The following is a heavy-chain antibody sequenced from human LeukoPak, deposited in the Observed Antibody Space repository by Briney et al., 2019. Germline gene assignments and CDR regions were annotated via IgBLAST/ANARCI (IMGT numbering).Heavy chain of an antibody. CDR2: ISPGGGPT. CDR3: AKDRPRDFYGDYVMDFDY. J-gene: IGHJ4*02. V-gene: IGHV3-23*01. CDR1: GFPFSSHG. D-gene: IGHD4-17*01. Sequence: PGGFLRLSCAGSGFPFSSHGMNWVRQAPGKGLEWVSGISPGGGPTYYADSVKGRFTISRDNSKNTLYLQMNSLRAEDTAAYYCAKDRPRDFYGDYVMDFDYWGQGTLVTVSS.